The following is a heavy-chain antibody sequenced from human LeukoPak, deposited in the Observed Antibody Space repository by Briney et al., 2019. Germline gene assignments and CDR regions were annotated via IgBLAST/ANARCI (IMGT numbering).Heavy chain of an antibody. V-gene: IGHV3-30-3*01. Sequence: GGSLRLSCAASGFTFSSYAMHWVRQAPGKGLEWVEVISYDGSNKYYADSVKGRFTISRDNSKNTLYLQMNSLRAEDTAVYYCARDPSQYGSGSYLDYWGQGTLVTVSS. CDR2: ISYDGSNK. CDR1: GFTFSSYA. D-gene: IGHD3-10*01. CDR3: ARDPSQYGSGSYLDY. J-gene: IGHJ4*02.